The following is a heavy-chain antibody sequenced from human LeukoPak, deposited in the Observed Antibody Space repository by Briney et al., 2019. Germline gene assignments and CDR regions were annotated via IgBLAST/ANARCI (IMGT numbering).Heavy chain of an antibody. Sequence: GGSLRLSCAASGFTVSINYMSWVRQAPGKGLEWVSVIYSGGSTYYADSVKGRFTISRDNSKNTLYLQMNSLRAEDTAVYYCARGGGEPWSGYYYYMDVWGKGTTVTVSS. CDR3: ARGGGEPWSGYYYYMDV. CDR1: GFTVSINY. CDR2: IYSGGST. V-gene: IGHV3-53*01. D-gene: IGHD3-16*01. J-gene: IGHJ6*03.